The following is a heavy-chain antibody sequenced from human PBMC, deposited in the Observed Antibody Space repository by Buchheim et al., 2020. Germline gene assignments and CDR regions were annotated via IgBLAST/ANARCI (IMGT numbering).Heavy chain of an antibody. V-gene: IGHV4-59*01. D-gene: IGHD4-17*01. CDR3: ARASQGAASDYGPYYFDY. Sequence: QVQLQESGPGLVKPSETLSLTCTVSGGSINNYYWSWIRQPPGKGLEWIGYIYYSGNTNYIPSLKSRVTISVDTSKNQFSLKLTSVTAADTAVYYCARASQGAASDYGPYYFDYWGQGTL. CDR2: IYYSGNT. CDR1: GGSINNYY. J-gene: IGHJ4*02.